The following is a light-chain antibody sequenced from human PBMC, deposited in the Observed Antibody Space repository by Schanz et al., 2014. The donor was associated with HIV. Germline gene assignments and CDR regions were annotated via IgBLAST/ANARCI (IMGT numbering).Light chain of an antibody. J-gene: IGLJ2*01. CDR3: SSYTSNNTVL. CDR2: DVS. V-gene: IGLV2-14*03. Sequence: QSALTQPASVSGSPGQSITISCAGASTDVDYYYYISWYQQHPGGAPKLVIYDVSIRPSGVSDRFSGSKSGNTASLTISGLQAGDETDFYCSSYTSNNTVLFGGGTKLTVL. CDR1: STDVDYYYY.